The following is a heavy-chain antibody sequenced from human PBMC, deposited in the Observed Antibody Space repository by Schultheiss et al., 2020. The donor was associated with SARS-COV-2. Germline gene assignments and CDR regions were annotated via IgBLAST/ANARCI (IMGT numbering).Heavy chain of an antibody. CDR3: ARLPGWGPYYDFWSGYSTRSYCYYMDV. Sequence: ASVKVSCKASGYTFTSYGISWVRQAPGQGLEWMGWISSYNGNTNYAQKLQGRVTMTTDTSTSTAYMELRSLRSDDTAVYYCARLPGWGPYYDFWSGYSTRSYCYYMDVWGKGTTVTVSS. CDR2: ISSYNGNT. V-gene: IGHV1-18*04. D-gene: IGHD3-3*01. J-gene: IGHJ6*03. CDR1: GYTFTSYG.